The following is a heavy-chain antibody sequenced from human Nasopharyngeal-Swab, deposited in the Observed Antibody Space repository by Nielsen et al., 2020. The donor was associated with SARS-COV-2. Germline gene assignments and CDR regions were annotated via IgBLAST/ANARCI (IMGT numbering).Heavy chain of an antibody. J-gene: IGHJ6*03. V-gene: IGHV4-4*02. CDR3: ASLRPGSSGYYLFHYYYYYMDV. D-gene: IGHD3-22*01. Sequence: VRQAPGKGLEWVGEIYHSGSTNYNPSLKSRVTISVDKSKNQFSLKLSSGTAADTAVYYCASLRPGSSGYYLFHYYYYYMDVWGKGTTVTVSS. CDR2: IYHSGST.